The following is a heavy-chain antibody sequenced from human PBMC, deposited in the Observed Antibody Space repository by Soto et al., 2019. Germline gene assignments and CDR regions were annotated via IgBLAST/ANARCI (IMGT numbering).Heavy chain of an antibody. D-gene: IGHD7-27*01. CDR2: IYWDDDK. CDR3: AHIPGDHGLLDWFDP. CDR1: GFSLSTSGVG. J-gene: IGHJ5*02. V-gene: IGHV2-5*02. Sequence: QITLKESGPTLVKPTQTLTLTCTFSGFSLSTSGVGVGWIRQPPGKALEWLALIYWDDDKRYSPSLKSRLTITKDTSKTQVVLTMTHMDPVDTATYYCAHIPGDHGLLDWFDPWGQGTLVTVSS.